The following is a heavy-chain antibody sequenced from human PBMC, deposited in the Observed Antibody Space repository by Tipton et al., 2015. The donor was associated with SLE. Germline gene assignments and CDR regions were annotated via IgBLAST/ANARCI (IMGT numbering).Heavy chain of an antibody. CDR2: MNPNSGNT. J-gene: IGHJ5*02. D-gene: IGHD1-1*01. V-gene: IGHV1-8*01. CDR3: VRSWTTRWFDP. CDR1: GYTFTTYD. Sequence: QSGAEVKKPGASVRVPCKASGYTFTTYDINWVRQATGQGLEWMGWMNPNSGNTGYAQKFQGRVTMTRNTSISTAYMELSSLRYDDTAVYYCVRSWTTRWFDPWGQGTLVTVSS.